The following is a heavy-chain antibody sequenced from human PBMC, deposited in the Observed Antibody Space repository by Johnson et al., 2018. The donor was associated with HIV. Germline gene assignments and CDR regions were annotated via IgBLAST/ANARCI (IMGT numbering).Heavy chain of an antibody. CDR2: IKQDGSEK. V-gene: IGHV3-7*01. J-gene: IGHJ3*02. CDR1: GFSFSSYW. Sequence: VQLVESGGGLVQPGGSLRLSCAASGFSFSSYWMSWVRQAPGKGLEWVANIKQDGSEKYYVDSVKGRFTISRDNSKNTLYLQMNSLRAEDTAVYYCAKDSRYSYGPDAFDIWGQGTMVTVSS. D-gene: IGHD5-18*01. CDR3: AKDSRYSYGPDAFDI.